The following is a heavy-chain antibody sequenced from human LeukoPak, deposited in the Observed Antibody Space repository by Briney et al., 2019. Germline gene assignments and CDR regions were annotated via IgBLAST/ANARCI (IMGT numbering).Heavy chain of an antibody. J-gene: IGHJ6*02. CDR3: ARDPRYSSSNGMDV. V-gene: IGHV1-8*01. D-gene: IGHD6-13*01. CDR2: MNPNSGNT. Sequence: ASVKVSCKASGYTFTSYDINWVRQATGQGLEWMGWMNPNSGNTGYARKFQGRVTMTRNTSISTAYMELSSLRSEDTAVYYCARDPRYSSSNGMDVWGQGTTVTVSS. CDR1: GYTFTSYD.